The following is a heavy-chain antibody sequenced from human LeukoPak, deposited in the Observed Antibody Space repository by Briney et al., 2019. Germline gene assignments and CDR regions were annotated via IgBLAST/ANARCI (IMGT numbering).Heavy chain of an antibody. CDR2: INHSGST. CDR1: GGSFSGYY. V-gene: IGHV4-34*01. D-gene: IGHD6-13*01. Sequence: SETLSLTCAVYGGSFSGYYWSWIRQPPGKGLEWIGEINHSGSTNYNPSLKSRVTISVDTSKNQFSLKLSSVTAADTAVYYCARYSSSWNNWFDPWGQGTLDTVSS. J-gene: IGHJ5*02. CDR3: ARYSSSWNNWFDP.